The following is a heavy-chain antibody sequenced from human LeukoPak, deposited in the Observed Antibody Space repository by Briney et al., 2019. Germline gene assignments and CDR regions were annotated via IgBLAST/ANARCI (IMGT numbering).Heavy chain of an antibody. J-gene: IGHJ6*03. CDR1: GGSFSGYY. Sequence: SETLSLTCAVYGGSFSGYYWSWIRQPPGKGLEWIGEINHSGSTNYNPSLKSRVTISVDTSKNQFSLKLSSVTAADTAVYYCASGKGGIVVVPAATSKYYYYYYMDVWDKGTTVTISS. CDR2: INHSGST. V-gene: IGHV4-34*01. D-gene: IGHD2-2*01. CDR3: ASGKGGIVVVPAATSKYYYYYYMDV.